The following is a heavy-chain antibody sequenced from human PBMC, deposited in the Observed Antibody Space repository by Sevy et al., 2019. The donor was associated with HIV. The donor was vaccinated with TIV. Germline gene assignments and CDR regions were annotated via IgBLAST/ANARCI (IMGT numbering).Heavy chain of an antibody. CDR3: ARGQVGGYSYGFFDY. D-gene: IGHD5-18*01. Sequence: SETLSLTCTVSGGTISSYYWSWIRQPPGKGLEWIGYIYYSGSTNYNPSLKSRVTISVDMSKNQFFLKLSSVTAADTAVYYCARGQVGGYSYGFFDYWGQGTLVTVSS. CDR1: GGTISSYY. J-gene: IGHJ4*02. V-gene: IGHV4-59*01. CDR2: IYYSGST.